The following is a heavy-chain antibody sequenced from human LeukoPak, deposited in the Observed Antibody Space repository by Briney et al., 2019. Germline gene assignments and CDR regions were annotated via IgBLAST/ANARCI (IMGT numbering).Heavy chain of an antibody. CDR2: IKQDGSAK. Sequence: PGGSLRLSCAASGFTFSNYWMNWVRQAPGKGLEWVANIKQDGSAKFYVDSVKGRFTISRDNAKNSLYLQMSNLRAEDTAVYFCARGGGLDVWGQGATVTVSS. CDR1: GFTFSNYW. V-gene: IGHV3-7*03. J-gene: IGHJ6*02. CDR3: ARGGGLDV. D-gene: IGHD3-16*01.